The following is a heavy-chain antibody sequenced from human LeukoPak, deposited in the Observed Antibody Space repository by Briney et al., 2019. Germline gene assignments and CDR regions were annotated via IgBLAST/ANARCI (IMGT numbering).Heavy chain of an antibody. Sequence: QPGGSLRLSCAASGFTFSSYWMHWVRHAPGKGLVRDSRINSDGSSTSYADSVKGRFTISRDNAKNTLYLQMNSLRAEDTAVYYCARPLLTTVTKHVHYYYYFMDVGGKGTTVTVSS. J-gene: IGHJ6*03. CDR1: GFTFSSYW. V-gene: IGHV3-74*01. D-gene: IGHD4-17*01. CDR2: INSDGSST. CDR3: ARPLLTTVTKHVHYYYYFMDV.